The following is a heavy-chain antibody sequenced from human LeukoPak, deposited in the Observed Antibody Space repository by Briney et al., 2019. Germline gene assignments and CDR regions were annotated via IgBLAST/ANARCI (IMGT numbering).Heavy chain of an antibody. V-gene: IGHV4-59*01. CDR2: IYYSGST. CDR3: ARAYDFWTPGGFYYYMDG. J-gene: IGHJ6*03. Sequence: AETLSVTSTVSGGSIRSYYWSWIRQPPGKGLAWIGYIYYSGSTNYNLSLKSRVTILVDTSKNQFSLKLSSVTAADTAVYYCARAYDFWTPGGFYYYMDGWGKGTTATLSS. D-gene: IGHD3-3*01. CDR1: GGSIRSYY.